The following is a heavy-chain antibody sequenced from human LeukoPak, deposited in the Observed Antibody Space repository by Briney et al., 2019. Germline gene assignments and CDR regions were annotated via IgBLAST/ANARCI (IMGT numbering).Heavy chain of an antibody. CDR3: ARDFRGSVDASDI. CDR2: IYYSVTT. J-gene: IGHJ3*02. V-gene: IGHV4-61*01. Sequence: PSETLSLTCTVSGDSVSSDSYYWSWIRQPPGKGLEWIGYIYYSVTTNYNPSLKSRVSISVDTSKNQFSLKLSSVTAADTAVYYCARDFRGSVDASDIWGQGTMVAVSS. CDR1: GDSVSSDSYY.